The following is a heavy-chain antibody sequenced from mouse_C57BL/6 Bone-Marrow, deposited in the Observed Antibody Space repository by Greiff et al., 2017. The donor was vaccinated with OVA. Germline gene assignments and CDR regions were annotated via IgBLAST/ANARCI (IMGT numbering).Heavy chain of an antibody. D-gene: IGHD2-3*01. CDR2: ISNLAYSI. Sequence: EVQGVESGGGLVQPGGSLKLSCAASGFTFSDYGMAWVRQAPRKGPEWVAFISNLAYSIYYADTVTGRFTITRENAKTTLYLDMSSLRSEDTAMYYGARRDGYYGFAYWGQGTLVTVSA. CDR3: ARRDGYYGFAY. CDR1: GFTFSDYG. J-gene: IGHJ3*01. V-gene: IGHV5-15*01.